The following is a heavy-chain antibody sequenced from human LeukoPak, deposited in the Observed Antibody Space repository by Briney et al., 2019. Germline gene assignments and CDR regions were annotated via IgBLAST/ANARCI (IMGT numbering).Heavy chain of an antibody. V-gene: IGHV4-61*02. CDR2: IYASGST. J-gene: IGHJ4*02. Sequence: SQTLSLTCTVSGGSISNLNYYWSWIRQPAGKGLEWIGRIYASGSTNYNPSLKSRVTISVDTSKNQFSLKLSSVTAADTAVYYCAREAGLGLLDWGQGTLVTVSS. CDR3: AREAGLGLLD. CDR1: GGSISNLNYY. D-gene: IGHD2-8*02.